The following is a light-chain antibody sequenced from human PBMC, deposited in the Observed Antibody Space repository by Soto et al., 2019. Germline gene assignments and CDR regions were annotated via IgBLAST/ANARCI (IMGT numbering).Light chain of an antibody. J-gene: IGKJ1*01. CDR1: QNISNY. CDR3: QQYDNLPWT. CDR2: DAS. V-gene: IGKV1-33*01. Sequence: DIQMTQSPSSLSASVGERVTITSQASQNISNYLNWYQQKPGKAPKLLIYDASNLETGVPSRFSGSGSGTDFTFTISSLQPEDIATYYCQQYDNLPWTFGQGTKVEIK.